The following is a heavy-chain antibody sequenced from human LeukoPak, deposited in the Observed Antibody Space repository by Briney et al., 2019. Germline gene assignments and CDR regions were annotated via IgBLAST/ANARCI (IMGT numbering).Heavy chain of an antibody. Sequence: GGSLRLSCAASGFTFNSYAMIWVRQAPGKGPEWVSTISGSSGSTYYADSVKGRFTISRDSSKNTLYLQMNSLRAEDTAVYYCAKGWFTIDYWGQGTLVTVSS. CDR2: ISGSSGST. V-gene: IGHV3-23*01. D-gene: IGHD3-10*01. CDR1: GFTFNSYA. CDR3: AKGWFTIDY. J-gene: IGHJ4*02.